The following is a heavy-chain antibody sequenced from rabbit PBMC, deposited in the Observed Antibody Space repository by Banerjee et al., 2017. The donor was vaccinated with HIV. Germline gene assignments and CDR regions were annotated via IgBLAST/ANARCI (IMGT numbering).Heavy chain of an antibody. D-gene: IGHD6-1*01. CDR1: GFDFSFNA. CDR3: ARDRAANDGYNFNL. Sequence: QEQLVESGGGLVQPEGSLTLTCKASGFDFSFNAMCWVRQAPGKGPEWIACIYIGDGSTDYASWVNGRFTVSRSTSLNTVTLQLTSLTAADTATYFCARDRAANDGYNFNLWGPGTLVTVS. J-gene: IGHJ4*01. CDR2: IYIGDGST. V-gene: IGHV1S47*01.